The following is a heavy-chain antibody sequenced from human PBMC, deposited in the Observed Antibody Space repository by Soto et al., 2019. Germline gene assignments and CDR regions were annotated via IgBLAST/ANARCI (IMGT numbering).Heavy chain of an antibody. CDR3: ARHEMTTVTYFDY. V-gene: IGHV4-59*08. J-gene: IGHJ4*02. CDR1: GGSISSYY. D-gene: IGHD4-17*01. CDR2: IYYSGST. Sequence: PSETLSLTCTVSGGSISSYYWSWIRQPPGKGLEWIGYIYYSGSTNYNPSLKSRVTISVDTSKNQFSLKLSSVTAADTAVYYCARHEMTTVTYFDYWGQGTLVTVSS.